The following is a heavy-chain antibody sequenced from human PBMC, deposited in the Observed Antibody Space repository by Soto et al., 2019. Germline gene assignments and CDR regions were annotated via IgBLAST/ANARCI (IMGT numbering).Heavy chain of an antibody. D-gene: IGHD2-2*01. Sequence: SVKVSFTASCYIFTYYDISWVRQAPGQGLEWMGWISPYNGDTNYAQKLQGRVTMTTDTSTSTAYMELRSLRSDDTAVYYCARYCSSTSCDHYFDYWGQGTLVTVSS. CDR2: ISPYNGDT. CDR3: ARYCSSTSCDHYFDY. J-gene: IGHJ4*02. V-gene: IGHV1-18*01. CDR1: CYIFTYYD.